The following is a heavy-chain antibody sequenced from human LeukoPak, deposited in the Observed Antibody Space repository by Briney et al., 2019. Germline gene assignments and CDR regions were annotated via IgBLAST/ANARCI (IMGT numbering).Heavy chain of an antibody. Sequence: GGSLRLSCAASGFTFNSFGMHWVRQAPGKGLEWVAVISYDGSNKYFADSVKGRFTISRDNSKNTLYLQMNSLRAEDTAVYYCAKHYDSSGWAAFDIWGQGTMVTVSS. J-gene: IGHJ3*02. CDR2: ISYDGSNK. V-gene: IGHV3-30*18. D-gene: IGHD3-22*01. CDR3: AKHYDSSGWAAFDI. CDR1: GFTFNSFG.